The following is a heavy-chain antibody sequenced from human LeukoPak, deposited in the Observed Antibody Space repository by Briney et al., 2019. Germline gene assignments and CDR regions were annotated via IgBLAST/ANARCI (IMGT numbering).Heavy chain of an antibody. V-gene: IGHV3-74*01. CDR3: ARDCSSTSCYRSGLDP. Sequence: GGSLRLSCAASGFTFGSYWMHWVRQAPGKGLVWVSRINNDGSSTNYADSVKGRFTISRDNAKNTLYLQMNSLRAEDTAVYYCARDCSSTSCYRSGLDPWGQGTLVTVSS. D-gene: IGHD2-2*01. J-gene: IGHJ5*02. CDR1: GFTFGSYW. CDR2: INNDGSST.